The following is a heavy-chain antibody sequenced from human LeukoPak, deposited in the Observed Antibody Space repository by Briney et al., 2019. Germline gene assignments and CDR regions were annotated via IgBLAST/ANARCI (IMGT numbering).Heavy chain of an antibody. CDR3: AKDRRVAASRASFYCGLDV. J-gene: IGHJ6*02. Sequence: GGSLRLSCAASGFTFSTYGMSWVRQAPGEGLEWVASISASGGTTFYADFVRGRFTIARDNSKNTLSLGMRSLRAEDAAVYYCAKDRRVAASRASFYCGLDVWGQGTTVTVSS. V-gene: IGHV3-23*01. CDR2: ISASGGTT. D-gene: IGHD2-15*01. CDR1: GFTFSTYG.